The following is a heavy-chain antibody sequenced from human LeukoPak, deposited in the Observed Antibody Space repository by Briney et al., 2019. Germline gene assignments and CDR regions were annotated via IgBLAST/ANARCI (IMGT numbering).Heavy chain of an antibody. Sequence: GGSLRLSCEASGFTFWNSAMSWVRRAPGKGLEWVSTISGFGGETFYADSVKGRFSLSRDNSKNTLSLQMNSLRAEDTAVYYCAKGGHNSFFDPWGQGTLVTVSS. J-gene: IGHJ5*02. CDR1: GFTFWNSA. V-gene: IGHV3-23*01. D-gene: IGHD2/OR15-2a*01. CDR3: AKGGHNSFFDP. CDR2: ISGFGGET.